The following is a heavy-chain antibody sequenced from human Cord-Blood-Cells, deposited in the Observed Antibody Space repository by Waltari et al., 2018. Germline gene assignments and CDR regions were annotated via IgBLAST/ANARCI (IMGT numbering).Heavy chain of an antibody. V-gene: IGHV4-34*01. CDR3: ARGALNYYGSGSYYNY. J-gene: IGHJ4*02. D-gene: IGHD3-10*01. Sequence: QVQLQQWGAGLLKPSETLSLTCAVYGGSFSGSYWSWIRQPPGKGLEWIGEINHSGSTNYNPSLKSRVTISVDTSKNQFSLKLSSVTAADTAVYYCARGALNYYGSGSYYNYWGQGTLVTVSS. CDR1: GGSFSGSY. CDR2: INHSGST.